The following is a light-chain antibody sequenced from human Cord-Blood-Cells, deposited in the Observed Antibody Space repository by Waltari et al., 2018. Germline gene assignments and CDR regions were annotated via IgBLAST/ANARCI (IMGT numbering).Light chain of an antibody. J-gene: IGKJ4*01. CDR3: QQSYSTPLT. Sequence: AVRMTPSPFPLSSSTGDEVSTTCRASQGISSYLAWYQQKPGKAPKLLIYAASSLQSGVPSRFSGSGSGTDFTLTISSLQPEDFATYYCQQSYSTPLTFGGGTKVEIK. CDR2: AAS. V-gene: IGKV1-8*01. CDR1: QGISSY.